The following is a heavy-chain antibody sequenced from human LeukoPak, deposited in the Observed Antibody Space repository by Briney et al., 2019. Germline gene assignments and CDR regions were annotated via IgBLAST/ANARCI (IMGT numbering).Heavy chain of an antibody. Sequence: SETLSLTCTVSGVSISSSYSYWGWIRQPPGKGLEWIGSIYYSGNTYYNASVKSRVTISIDSSKNQFSLMLSSVTAADTAVYYCARQTGSGLFTLPGGQGTLVTVSS. CDR1: GVSISSSYSY. J-gene: IGHJ4*02. CDR2: IYYSGNT. V-gene: IGHV4-39*01. CDR3: ARQTGSGLFTLP. D-gene: IGHD3/OR15-3a*01.